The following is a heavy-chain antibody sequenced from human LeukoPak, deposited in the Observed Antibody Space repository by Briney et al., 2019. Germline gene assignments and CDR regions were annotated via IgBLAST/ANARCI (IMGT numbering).Heavy chain of an antibody. Sequence: GGSLRLSCAASGFTFSSYWMTWVRQAPGKGLEWVANIKQDGSERYYVDSVKGRFTISRDNAKNSLYLQMSSLRAEDTAVYYCARDGRAGSGYYRKDDYWGQGTLVTVSS. J-gene: IGHJ4*02. D-gene: IGHD3-22*01. CDR3: ARDGRAGSGYYRKDDY. CDR1: GFTFSSYW. CDR2: IKQDGSER. V-gene: IGHV3-7*01.